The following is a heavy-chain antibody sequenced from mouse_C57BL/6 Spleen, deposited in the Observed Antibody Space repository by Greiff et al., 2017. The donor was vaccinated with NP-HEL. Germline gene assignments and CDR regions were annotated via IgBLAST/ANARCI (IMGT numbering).Heavy chain of an antibody. J-gene: IGHJ2*01. Sequence: EVKLVESGGGLVKPGGSLKLSCAASGFTFSSYAMSWVRQTPEKRLEWVATISDGGSYTYYPDNVKGRFTISRDNAKNNLYLQMSHLKSEDTAMYYCARDVDSSYSFDYWGQGITLAVSS. V-gene: IGHV5-4*01. D-gene: IGHD1-1*01. CDR1: GFTFSSYA. CDR2: ISDGGSYT. CDR3: ARDVDSSYSFDY.